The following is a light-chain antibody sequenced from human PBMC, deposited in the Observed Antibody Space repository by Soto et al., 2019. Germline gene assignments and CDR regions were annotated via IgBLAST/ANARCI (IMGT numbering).Light chain of an antibody. CDR1: ESISGY. CDR2: AAS. Sequence: FQLTQSPSSLSASVGDRVAITCRTSESISGYLSWYQQKAGQPPKLLIFAASSLQNGVPSRFSGRGSGTEYTLTISSLQADDFATYYCHQSYSSPPAFGQGTKVDI. J-gene: IGKJ1*01. CDR3: HQSYSSPPA. V-gene: IGKV1-39*01.